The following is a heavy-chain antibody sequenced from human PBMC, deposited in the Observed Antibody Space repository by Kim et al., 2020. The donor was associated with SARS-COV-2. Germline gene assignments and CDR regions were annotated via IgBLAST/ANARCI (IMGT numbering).Heavy chain of an antibody. Sequence: SETLSLTCTVSGGSISSYYWSWIRQPPGKGLEWIGYIYYSGSTNYNPSLKSRVTISVDTSKNQFSLKLSSVTAADTAVYYCASWHYYDSSGYYYLPSGYFQHWGQGTLVTVSS. CDR2: IYYSGST. V-gene: IGHV4-59*13. D-gene: IGHD3-22*01. CDR3: ASWHYYDSSGYYYLPSGYFQH. J-gene: IGHJ1*01. CDR1: GGSISSYY.